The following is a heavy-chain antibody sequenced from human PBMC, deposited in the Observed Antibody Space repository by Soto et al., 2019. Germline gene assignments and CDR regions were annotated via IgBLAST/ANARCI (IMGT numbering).Heavy chain of an antibody. D-gene: IGHD3-3*01. CDR3: ARDGGTLGFDY. CDR1: GVSFSTSW. J-gene: IGHJ4*02. V-gene: IGHV3-7*01. Sequence: PGGTLRLSCAASGVSFSTSWMTWVRQAPGKGLEWVANIVPDGSEKYYVDSVKGRFTTSRDNAKNSLFLQMNSLRGNDTGVYYCARDGGTLGFDYWGKGTLVTVSS. CDR2: IVPDGSEK.